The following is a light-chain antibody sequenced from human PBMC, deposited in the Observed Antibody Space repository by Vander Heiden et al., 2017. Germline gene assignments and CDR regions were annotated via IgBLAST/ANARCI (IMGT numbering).Light chain of an antibody. CDR2: YDT. J-gene: IGLJ2*01. Sequence: SYVLSQPPSVSVATGKTATITCGGNNIESQTVHWYQQKPGQAPVLVIYYDTDRPSGIPERISGSNSGNTATLTISRVGVGDEADYYCQVWDSSSDQGLFGGGTKLTVL. V-gene: IGLV3-21*04. CDR3: QVWDSSSDQGL. CDR1: NIESQT.